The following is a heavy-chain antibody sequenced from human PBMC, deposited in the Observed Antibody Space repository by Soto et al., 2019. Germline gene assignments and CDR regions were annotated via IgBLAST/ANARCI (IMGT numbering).Heavy chain of an antibody. V-gene: IGHV4-59*01. Sequence: SETLSLTFSVSGGSISRYYGSWIRQRPGQGREWIGYAYSSGDTGYTPSLKSRVTMAVDTSKNQVSLKLSSVTAADTAVYYCARDRSTYGGGGTGEVKENWFDPWGHGALFTVS. CDR3: ARDRSTYGGGGTGEVKENWFDP. CDR1: GGSISRYY. D-gene: IGHD2-8*01. CDR2: AYSSGDT. J-gene: IGHJ5*02.